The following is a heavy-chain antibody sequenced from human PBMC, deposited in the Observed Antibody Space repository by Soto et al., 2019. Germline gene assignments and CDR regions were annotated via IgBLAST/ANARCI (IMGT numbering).Heavy chain of an antibody. CDR1: GYTSTAYP. Sequence: QVQLVQSGAEVKKPGASVKVSCKASGYTSTAYPMHWVRQAPGQRLEWMGWINVANGDTGYSQKFQGRVTVTRDTSASTVYMELSSLTSEDTAVYYCARKDYYGAGISYFDHWGQGTLVTVSS. D-gene: IGHD3-10*01. CDR3: ARKDYYGAGISYFDH. CDR2: INVANGDT. V-gene: IGHV1-3*01. J-gene: IGHJ4*02.